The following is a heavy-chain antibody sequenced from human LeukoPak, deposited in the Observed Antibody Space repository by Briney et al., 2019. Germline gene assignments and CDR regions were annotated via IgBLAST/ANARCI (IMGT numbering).Heavy chain of an antibody. CDR3: ARGGSRYYYGSSGYWFDY. V-gene: IGHV3-7*01. D-gene: IGHD3-22*01. CDR1: GFTFSSYW. J-gene: IGHJ4*02. Sequence: PGGSLRLSCAASGFTFSSYWVSWVRQAPGKGLEWVANIKQDGSEKYYVDSVKGRFTISRDNAKNSLYLQMNSLRAEDTAVYYCARGGSRYYYGSSGYWFDYWGQGTLVTVSS. CDR2: IKQDGSEK.